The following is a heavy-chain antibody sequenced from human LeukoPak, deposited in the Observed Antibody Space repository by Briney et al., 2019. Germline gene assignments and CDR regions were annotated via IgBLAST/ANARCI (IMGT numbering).Heavy chain of an antibody. V-gene: IGHV3-23*01. CDR1: GFTFSSYA. CDR2: ISGSGGST. CDR3: ARGSSSSSTRVVDY. Sequence: PGGSLRLSCAASGFTFSSYAMSWVRQAPGKGLEWVSAISGSGGSTYYADSVKGRFTISRDNSKNTLYLQMNSLRAEDTAVYYCARGSSSSSTRVVDYWGQGTLVTVSS. J-gene: IGHJ4*02. D-gene: IGHD6-13*01.